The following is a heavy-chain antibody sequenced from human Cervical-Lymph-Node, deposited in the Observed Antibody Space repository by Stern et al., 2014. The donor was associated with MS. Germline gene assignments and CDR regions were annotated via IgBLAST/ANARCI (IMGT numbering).Heavy chain of an antibody. Sequence: VQLEESGGGVVQPGRSLRLSCAGSGFTFSTYGMHWVRQAPGKGLEWVAVISYDGKNEDYVDSVKGRFTISRDNSKNTLYLQMNSLRAEDTAVYYCAKDRGSGWPLDYWGQGTLVTVS. CDR1: GFTFSTYG. V-gene: IGHV3-30*18. CDR2: ISYDGKNE. CDR3: AKDRGSGWPLDY. J-gene: IGHJ4*02. D-gene: IGHD6-19*01.